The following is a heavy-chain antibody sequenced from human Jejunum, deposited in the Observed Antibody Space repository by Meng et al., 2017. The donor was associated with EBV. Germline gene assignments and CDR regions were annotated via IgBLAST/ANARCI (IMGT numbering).Heavy chain of an antibody. CDR1: G. CDR2: IWCDGSDK. Sequence: GMHWVRQAPGKGLKWMAIIWCDGSDKYYGDSVKGRFTVSRDTSKNTLYLHMNSLRAEDTAVYYCAKTLDNSWYGLFDYWGQGTLVTVSS. J-gene: IGHJ4*02. D-gene: IGHD6-13*01. V-gene: IGHV3-33*06. CDR3: AKTLDNSWYGLFDY.